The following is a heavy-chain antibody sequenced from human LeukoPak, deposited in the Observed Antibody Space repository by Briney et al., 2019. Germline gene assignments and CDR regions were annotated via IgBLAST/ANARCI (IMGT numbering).Heavy chain of an antibody. CDR3: AKVDENYSSSTYFDY. J-gene: IGHJ4*02. CDR2: IRYDGSNK. D-gene: IGHD6-6*01. Sequence: GGSLRLSCAASGFTFSSYGRQWVRQAPGKGLEWVAFIRYDGSNKYYADSVKGRFTISRDNSKSTLYLQMSSLRAEDTAVYYCAKVDENYSSSTYFDYWGQGTLVTVSS. V-gene: IGHV3-30*02. CDR1: GFTFSSYG.